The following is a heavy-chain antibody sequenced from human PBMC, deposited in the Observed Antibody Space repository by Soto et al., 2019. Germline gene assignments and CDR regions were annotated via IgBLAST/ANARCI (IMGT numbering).Heavy chain of an antibody. D-gene: IGHD6-13*01. J-gene: IGHJ6*02. Sequence: GGSVRLSXAASGFTFSSYGMHWVRQAPGKGLEWVAVIWYDGSNKYYADSVKGRFTISRDNSKNTLYLQMNSLRAEDTAVYYCARDRGSSSHGMDVWGQGTTVTVSS. CDR3: ARDRGSSSHGMDV. V-gene: IGHV3-33*01. CDR2: IWYDGSNK. CDR1: GFTFSSYG.